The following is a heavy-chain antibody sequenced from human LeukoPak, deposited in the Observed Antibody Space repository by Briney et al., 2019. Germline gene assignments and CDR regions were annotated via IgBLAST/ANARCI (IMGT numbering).Heavy chain of an antibody. V-gene: IGHV3-74*01. CDR1: GFTLSDYW. D-gene: IGHD1-7*01. CDR3: VRDGGGTTPYDC. Sequence: GGSLRLSCAASGFTLSDYWMNWVRQAPGKGPMWVSHISPDGRNIAYADSVKGLFTISSDSAKNTLYLQMNSLRVGDTAVYYCVRDGGGTTPYDCGGQGTLVTVSS. J-gene: IGHJ4*02. CDR2: ISPDGRNI.